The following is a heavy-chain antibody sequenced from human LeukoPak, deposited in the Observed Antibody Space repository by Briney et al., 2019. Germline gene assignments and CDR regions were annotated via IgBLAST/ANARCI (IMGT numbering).Heavy chain of an antibody. V-gene: IGHV4-39*07. Sequence: SETLSLTCTVSGGSISSSSYYWGWIRQPPGKGLEWIGSIYYSGSTYYNPSLKSRVTISVDTSKNQFSLKLSSVTAADTAVYYCARGSGWYGYYFDYWGQGTLVTVSS. J-gene: IGHJ4*02. CDR3: ARGSGWYGYYFDY. CDR2: IYYSGST. D-gene: IGHD6-19*01. CDR1: GGSISSSSYY.